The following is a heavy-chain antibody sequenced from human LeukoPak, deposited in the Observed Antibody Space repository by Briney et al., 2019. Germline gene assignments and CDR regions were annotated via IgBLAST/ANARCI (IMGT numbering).Heavy chain of an antibody. V-gene: IGHV4-4*07. J-gene: IGHJ5*02. CDR3: ARVDSSEDQTWFDP. Sequence: KPSETLSLTCTVSGGSISSYYWSWIRQPAGKGLEWIGRIYTSGSTNYNPSLKSRVTMSVDTSKNQFSLKLSSVTAADTAVYYCARVDSSEDQTWFDPWGQGTLVTVSS. CDR2: IYTSGST. D-gene: IGHD6-19*01. CDR1: GGSISSYY.